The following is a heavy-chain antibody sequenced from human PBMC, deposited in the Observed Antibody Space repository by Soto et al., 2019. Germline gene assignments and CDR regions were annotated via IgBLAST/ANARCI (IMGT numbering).Heavy chain of an antibody. J-gene: IGHJ6*02. V-gene: IGHV4-30-2*01. CDR3: ARAHYGDYGYGMDF. D-gene: IGHD4-17*01. CDR1: GGSISSGGYS. CDR2: IYHSGST. Sequence: QLQLQESGSGLVKPSQTLSLTCAVSGGSISSGGYSWSWIRQPPGKGLEWIGYIYHSGSTYYNPSLKSRGTISVDRSKTQFSLKLSSVTAADTAVYYCARAHYGDYGYGMDFWGQGTKVTVSS.